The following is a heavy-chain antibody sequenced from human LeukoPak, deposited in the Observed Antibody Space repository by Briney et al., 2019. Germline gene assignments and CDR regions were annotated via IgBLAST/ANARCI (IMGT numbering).Heavy chain of an antibody. CDR1: GFTFDDYA. V-gene: IGHV3-9*01. CDR3: AKDMPPGYFDY. Sequence: GGSLRLSCAASGFTFDDYAMHWVRQAPGKGLEWVSGISWNSGSIGYADSVKGRFTISRDNAKNSLYLQMNSLRAEDTALYYCAKDMPPGYFDYWGQGTLVTVSS. D-gene: IGHD1-14*01. J-gene: IGHJ4*02. CDR2: ISWNSGSI.